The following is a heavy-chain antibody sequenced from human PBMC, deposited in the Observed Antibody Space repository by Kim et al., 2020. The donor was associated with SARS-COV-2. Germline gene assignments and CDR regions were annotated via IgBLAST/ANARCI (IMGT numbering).Heavy chain of an antibody. J-gene: IGHJ3*02. V-gene: IGHV1-18*04. CDR2: ISAYNGNT. CDR3: ARDVGREWFGEFGDDAFDI. Sequence: ASVKVSCKASGYTFTSYGISWVRQAPGQGLEWMGWISAYNGNTNYAQKLQGRVTMTTDTSTSTAYMELRSLRSDDTAVYYCARDVGREWFGEFGDDAFDIWGQGTMVTVSS. CDR1: GYTFTSYG. D-gene: IGHD3-10*01.